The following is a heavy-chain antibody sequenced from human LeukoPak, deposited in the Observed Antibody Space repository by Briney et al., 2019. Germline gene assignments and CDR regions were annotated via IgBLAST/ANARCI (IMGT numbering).Heavy chain of an antibody. CDR1: GFTLSSYA. Sequence: GGSLRLSCAASGFTLSSYAMSWVRQAPGKGLEWVSTVSGSGYNTYYADSVKGRFTISRDNSKNTLYLRVDSLRAEDTAIYYCAKDLYERIPDVWGKGTTVTVSS. J-gene: IGHJ6*04. CDR2: VSGSGYNT. CDR3: AKDLYERIPDV. D-gene: IGHD5/OR15-5a*01. V-gene: IGHV3-23*01.